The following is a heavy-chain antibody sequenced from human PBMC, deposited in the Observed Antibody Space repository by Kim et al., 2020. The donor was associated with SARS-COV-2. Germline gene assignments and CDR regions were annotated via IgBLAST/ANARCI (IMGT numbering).Heavy chain of an antibody. CDR3: ARHVEDSSGWYYFDY. Sequence: GESLKISCKGSGYSFTSYWIGWVRQMPGKGLEWMGIIYPGDSDTRYSPSFQGQVTISADKSISTAYLQWSSLKASDTAMYYCARHVEDSSGWYYFDYWGQGTLVTVSS. CDR1: GYSFTSYW. D-gene: IGHD6-19*01. V-gene: IGHV5-51*01. CDR2: IYPGDSDT. J-gene: IGHJ4*02.